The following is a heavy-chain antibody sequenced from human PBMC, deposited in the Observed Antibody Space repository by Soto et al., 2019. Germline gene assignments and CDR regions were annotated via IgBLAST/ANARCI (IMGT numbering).Heavy chain of an antibody. Sequence: QVQLVQSGAEVKKPGSSVKVSCKASGGTFSSYAISWVRQAPGQGLEWMGGIIPIFGTANYAQKFQGRVTITADESTRTAYMELSSLRSEDTDGYDCARGGYCSGGSCYHGMDVWGQGTTVTVSS. V-gene: IGHV1-69*01. CDR3: ARGGYCSGGSCYHGMDV. CDR1: GGTFSSYA. J-gene: IGHJ6*02. D-gene: IGHD2-15*01. CDR2: IIPIFGTA.